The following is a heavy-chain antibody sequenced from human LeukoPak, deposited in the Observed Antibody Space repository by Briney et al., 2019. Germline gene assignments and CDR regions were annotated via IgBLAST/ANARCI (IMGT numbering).Heavy chain of an antibody. J-gene: IGHJ3*02. CDR2: IYPGDSDT. CDR3: ATNTMFRGIHAFDI. Sequence: GESLKISCKGSGFSFTSYWIGWVRQMPGKGLEWMGIIYPGDSDTRYSPSFQGQVTISADKSISTAYLQWSSLKASDSAMYYCATNTMFRGIHAFDIWGQGTMVTVSS. V-gene: IGHV5-51*01. D-gene: IGHD3-10*01. CDR1: GFSFTSYW.